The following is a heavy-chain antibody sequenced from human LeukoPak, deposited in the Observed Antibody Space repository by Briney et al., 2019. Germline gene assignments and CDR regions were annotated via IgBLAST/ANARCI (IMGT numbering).Heavy chain of an antibody. Sequence: SEALSLTCTVPGGSISNFYWSWLRQPAGKGLEWIGRISGSGTITYNPALQSRLTISIDTSKNQFSLKLMSVTAADTAVYYCARDSGTTGEVKFDPWGQGTLVTVSS. V-gene: IGHV4-4*07. D-gene: IGHD3-10*01. CDR3: ARDSGTTGEVKFDP. CDR1: GGSISNFY. J-gene: IGHJ5*02. CDR2: ISGSGTI.